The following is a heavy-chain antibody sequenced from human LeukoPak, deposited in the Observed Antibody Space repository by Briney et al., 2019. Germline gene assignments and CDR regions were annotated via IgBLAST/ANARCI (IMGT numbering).Heavy chain of an antibody. J-gene: IGHJ5*02. D-gene: IGHD3-10*01. CDR1: GFTFSSYS. CDR3: ARDPMVRDPREWFDP. Sequence: PGGSLRLSCAASGFTFSSYSMNWVRQAPGKGLEWVSSISSSSSYIYYADSVKGRFTISRDNAKNSLYLQMNSLRAEDMAVYYCARDPMVRDPREWFDPWGQGTLVTVSS. CDR2: ISSSSSYI. V-gene: IGHV3-21*01.